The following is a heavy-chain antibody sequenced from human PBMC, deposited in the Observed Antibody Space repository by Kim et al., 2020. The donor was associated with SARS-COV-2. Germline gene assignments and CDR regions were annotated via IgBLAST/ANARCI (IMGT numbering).Heavy chain of an antibody. CDR3: ARILHDYGVPEAFDI. Sequence: SGPTLVKPTQTLTLTCTFSGFSLSTSGMCVSWIRQPPGKALEWLARIDWDDDKYYSTSLKTRLTISKDTSKNQVVLTMTNMDPVDTATYYCARILHDYGVPEAFDIWGQGTMVTVSS. D-gene: IGHD4-17*01. V-gene: IGHV2-70*11. CDR2: IDWDDDK. J-gene: IGHJ3*02. CDR1: GFSLSTSGMC.